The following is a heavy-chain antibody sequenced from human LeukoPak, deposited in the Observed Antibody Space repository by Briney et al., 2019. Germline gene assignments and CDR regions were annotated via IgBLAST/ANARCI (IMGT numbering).Heavy chain of an antibody. J-gene: IGHJ4*02. CDR1: GGSFSSGDYY. CDR2: IYYSGST. D-gene: IGHD3-10*01. V-gene: IGHV4-30-4*01. CDR3: AREYVAGELTRYFDY. Sequence: PSETLSLTCTVSGGSFSSGDYYWSWIRQPPGKGLEWIGYIYYSGSTYYNPSLKSRVTISVDTSKNQFSLKLSSVTAADTAVYYCAREYVAGELTRYFDYWGQRTLVTVSS.